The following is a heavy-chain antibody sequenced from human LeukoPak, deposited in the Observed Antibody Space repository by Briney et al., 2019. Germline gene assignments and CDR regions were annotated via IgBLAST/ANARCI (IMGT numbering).Heavy chain of an antibody. Sequence: ASVRVSCKASGYTFTDYYILWVRQAPGQGLEWMGWINPNSGGTNYAEKFQGRVTMTRDTSISTAYMELRRLTSDDTAVYYCARGVLAGYDSSGYPFYNWFDPWGQGTLVTVSS. D-gene: IGHD3-22*01. CDR3: ARGVLAGYDSSGYPFYNWFDP. CDR2: INPNSGGT. V-gene: IGHV1-2*02. J-gene: IGHJ5*02. CDR1: GYTFTDYY.